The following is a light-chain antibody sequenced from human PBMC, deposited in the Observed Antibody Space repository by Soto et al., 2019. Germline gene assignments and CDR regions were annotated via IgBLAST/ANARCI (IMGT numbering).Light chain of an antibody. Sequence: QSVLTQPPSASGAPGQRVTISCTGSSSNIGAGYDVHWYQQLPGTAPKLLIFDHSNRPSGVPDRFSGSKSGTSASLAITGLQAEDEADYYCQSYDGSLGVFGTGTKLTVL. CDR1: SSNIGAGYD. CDR2: DHS. CDR3: QSYDGSLGV. J-gene: IGLJ1*01. V-gene: IGLV1-40*01.